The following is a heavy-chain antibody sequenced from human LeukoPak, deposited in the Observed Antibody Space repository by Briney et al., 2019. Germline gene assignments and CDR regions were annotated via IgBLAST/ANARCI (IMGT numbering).Heavy chain of an antibody. CDR3: AWGWFGEFDY. J-gene: IGHJ4*02. D-gene: IGHD3-10*01. Sequence: GESLKISCKGSGYSFTSYWISWVRQMPGKGLEWMGRIDPSDSYTNYSPSFQGHVTISADKSISTAYLQWSSLKASDTAMYYCAWGWFGEFDYWGQGTLATVSS. CDR2: IDPSDSYT. V-gene: IGHV5-10-1*01. CDR1: GYSFTSYW.